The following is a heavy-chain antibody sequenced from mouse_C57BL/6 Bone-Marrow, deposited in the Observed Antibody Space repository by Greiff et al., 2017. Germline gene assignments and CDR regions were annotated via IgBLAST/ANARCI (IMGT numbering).Heavy chain of an antibody. V-gene: IGHV5-6*01. CDR3: ARHDLITDYYAMDY. CDR1: GFTFSSYG. CDR2: LSSGGSYT. D-gene: IGHD2-4*01. J-gene: IGHJ4*01. Sequence: EVKLMESGGDLVKPGGSLKLSCAASGFTFSSYGMSWVRQTPDKRLEWVATLSSGGSYTYYPDSVKGRFTISRDNAKNTLYLQMSSLKSEDTAMYYCARHDLITDYYAMDYWGQGTSVTVSS.